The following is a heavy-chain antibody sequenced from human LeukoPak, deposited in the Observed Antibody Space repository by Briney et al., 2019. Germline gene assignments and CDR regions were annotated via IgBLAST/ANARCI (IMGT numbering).Heavy chain of an antibody. CDR3: ARSRIKFLESLMLELDV. V-gene: IGHV1-8*01. D-gene: IGHD3-3*01. Sequence: ASVKVSCKASGYSLSSYEINWVRQATGQGLEWMGYMNPNTGNTGYAQEFQGRVTMTRNTSIGTAYMELSSLRSEDTAVYYCARSRIKFLESLMLELDVWGQGTTVTVSS. CDR2: MNPNTGNT. CDR1: GYSLSSYE. J-gene: IGHJ6*02.